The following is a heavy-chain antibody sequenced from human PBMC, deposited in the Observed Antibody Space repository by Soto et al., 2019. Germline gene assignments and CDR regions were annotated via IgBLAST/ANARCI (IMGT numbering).Heavy chain of an antibody. CDR3: ARDARNADYDY. CDR1: GFTFSSHA. V-gene: IGHV3-48*02. Sequence: EVHLVESGGGLVQPGGSLKLSCAVSGFTFSSHAMNWVRQAPGKRLEWVAYIHGTRSIIYYADSVKGRFTISRDNAKNSLYLQMDSLRDEDTALYYCARDARNADYDYWGQGTLVTVSS. J-gene: IGHJ4*02. CDR2: IHGTRSII. D-gene: IGHD3-16*01.